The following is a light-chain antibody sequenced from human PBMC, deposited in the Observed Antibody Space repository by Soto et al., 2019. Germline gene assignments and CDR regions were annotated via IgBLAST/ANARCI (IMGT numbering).Light chain of an antibody. Sequence: DIVMTQSPDSLAVYLGERATINCKSRQSVLYSSNNKNYLAWYQQKPGQPPKLLIYWASTRESGVPDRFSGSGSGTDFTLTISSLQAEDVAVYYCQQYYSTPQTFGQGTKLEIK. CDR1: QSVLYSSNNKNY. J-gene: IGKJ2*01. CDR3: QQYYSTPQT. CDR2: WAS. V-gene: IGKV4-1*01.